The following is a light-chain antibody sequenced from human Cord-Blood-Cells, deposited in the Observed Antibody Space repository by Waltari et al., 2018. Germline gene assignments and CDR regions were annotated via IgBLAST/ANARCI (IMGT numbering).Light chain of an antibody. J-gene: IGKJ4*01. Sequence: IQMTQSPSSLSASVGDRVTITCRASQSISSYLNWYQQKPGKAHKHLIYAASSLQSGVPSRFSGSGSGTDFTLTISSLQPEDCATYYCQQSYSTPHTFGGGTKVEIK. CDR1: QSISSY. CDR2: AAS. V-gene: IGKV1-39*01. CDR3: QQSYSTPHT.